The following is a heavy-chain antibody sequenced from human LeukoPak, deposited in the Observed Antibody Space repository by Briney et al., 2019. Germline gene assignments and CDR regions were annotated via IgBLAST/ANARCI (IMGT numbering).Heavy chain of an antibody. Sequence: GGSLRLYCAASGFSVTTYYMTWVRQAPGKGLEWVSLVHSDGSTYYQDSVKGRLTISRDNSKKTINLQMNSLRVEDTAVYYCAKSWNYYDSSGDDALDIWGQGTMVTVSS. D-gene: IGHD3-22*01. V-gene: IGHV3-53*01. CDR2: VHSDGST. CDR1: GFSVTTYY. CDR3: AKSWNYYDSSGDDALDI. J-gene: IGHJ3*02.